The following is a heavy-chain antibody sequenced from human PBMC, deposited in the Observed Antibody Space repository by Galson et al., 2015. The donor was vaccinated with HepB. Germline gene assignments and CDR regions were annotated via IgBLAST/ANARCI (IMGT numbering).Heavy chain of an antibody. D-gene: IGHD4-11*01. Sequence: SLRLSCAASGFTFTGYAMNWVRQPPGRGLEWISSISSGGSYIYYADSVKGRFTISRDNARNSLFLQLNSLRAEDTAVYYCTRGFPYYSNELNDYWGQGTLVTVSS. CDR1: GFTFTGYA. CDR2: ISSGGSYI. J-gene: IGHJ4*02. CDR3: TRGFPYYSNELNDY. V-gene: IGHV3-21*01.